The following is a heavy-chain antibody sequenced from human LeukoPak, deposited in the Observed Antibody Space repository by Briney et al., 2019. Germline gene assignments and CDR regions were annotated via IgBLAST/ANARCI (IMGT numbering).Heavy chain of an antibody. CDR3: ARGLLAYCGGDCSYDAFDI. V-gene: IGHV3-30*03. Sequence: PGGSLRLSCAASGFTFSSYGMHWVRQAPGKGLEWVAVISYDGSSKYYADSVKGRFTISRDNSKNTLYLQMNSLRAEDTAVYYCARGLLAYCGGDCSYDAFDIWGQGTMVTVSS. CDR2: ISYDGSSK. J-gene: IGHJ3*02. D-gene: IGHD2-21*02. CDR1: GFTFSSYG.